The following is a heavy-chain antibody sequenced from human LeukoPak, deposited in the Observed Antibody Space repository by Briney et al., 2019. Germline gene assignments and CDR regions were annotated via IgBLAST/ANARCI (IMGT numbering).Heavy chain of an antibody. D-gene: IGHD3-22*01. Sequence: ASVKVSCKASGYTFTGYYMHWVRQAPGQGLEWMGWINPNSGGTNYAQKFQGRVTMTRDTSISTAYMELSRLRSDDTAVYYCAREDYYDSSGYLEQGYFGYWGQGTLVTVSS. CDR3: AREDYYDSSGYLEQGYFGY. CDR1: GYTFTGYY. CDR2: INPNSGGT. V-gene: IGHV1-2*02. J-gene: IGHJ4*02.